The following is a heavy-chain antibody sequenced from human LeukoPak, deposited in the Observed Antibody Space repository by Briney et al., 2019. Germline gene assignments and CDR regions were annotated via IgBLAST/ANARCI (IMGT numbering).Heavy chain of an antibody. J-gene: IGHJ4*02. D-gene: IGHD3-3*01. CDR3: AFRSSIFASQNF. Sequence: SETLSLTCAVSRGSFSAYYLTWLRQPPGKGLEWIGEVNHRGRTNYNPFLRSRVTISVDTYKNQFSLRLTSVTAADTAVYYCAFRSSIFASQNFWGQGTLVTVSS. CDR1: RGSFSAYY. V-gene: IGHV4-34*01. CDR2: VNHRGRT.